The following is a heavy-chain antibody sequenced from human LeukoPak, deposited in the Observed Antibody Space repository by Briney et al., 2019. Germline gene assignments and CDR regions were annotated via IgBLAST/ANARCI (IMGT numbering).Heavy chain of an antibody. D-gene: IGHD3-22*01. Sequence: GGSLRLSCAASGFTFSSYSMNWVRQAPGKGLEWVSSISSSSSYICYADSVKGRFTISRDNAKNSLYLQMNSLRAEDTAVYYCARDSRVITMIDYWGQGTLVTVSS. V-gene: IGHV3-21*01. CDR1: GFTFSSYS. J-gene: IGHJ4*02. CDR3: ARDSRVITMIDY. CDR2: ISSSSSYI.